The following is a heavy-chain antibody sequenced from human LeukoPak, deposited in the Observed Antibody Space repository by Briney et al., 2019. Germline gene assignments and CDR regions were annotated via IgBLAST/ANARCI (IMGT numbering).Heavy chain of an antibody. CDR1: GCTFSSYA. Sequence: AASVKVSFKASGCTFSSYAISWVRQAPGQGLEWMGRIIPILGIANYAQKFQGRVTITADKSTSTAYMELSSLRSEDTAVYYCACVLAGTRSDAIDIWGQGTTVTVSS. D-gene: IGHD1-1*01. CDR2: IIPILGIA. J-gene: IGHJ3*02. V-gene: IGHV1-69*04. CDR3: ACVLAGTRSDAIDI.